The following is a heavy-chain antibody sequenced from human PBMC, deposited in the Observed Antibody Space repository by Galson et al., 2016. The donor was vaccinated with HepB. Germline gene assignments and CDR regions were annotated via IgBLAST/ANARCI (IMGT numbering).Heavy chain of an antibody. CDR1: GFTFSDYY. Sequence: SLRLSCAASGFTFSDYYMSWIRQAPGKGLEWVSCISSSSSYTHYADSVKGRFTISRDNAKNSLYLQMNSLRAEDTAVYYCARDRRKVAGVPYYYYYYYMDVWGKGTTVTVSS. D-gene: IGHD6-19*01. CDR3: ARDRRKVAGVPYYYYYYYMDV. V-gene: IGHV3-11*06. CDR2: ISSSSSYT. J-gene: IGHJ6*03.